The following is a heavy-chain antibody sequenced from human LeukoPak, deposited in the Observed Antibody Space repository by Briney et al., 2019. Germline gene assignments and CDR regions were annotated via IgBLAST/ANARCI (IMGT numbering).Heavy chain of an antibody. D-gene: IGHD3-3*01. CDR2: ISGRRVGT. J-gene: IGHJ4*02. Sequence: GGSLRLSCAASGFTFSSYAMNWVRQVPGKGLEWVSAISGRRVGTYYADSVKGRFTISRDNSKNTLYLQMNSLRAEDTAVYYCAKQPHADFLEWFIDYWGQGTLVTVSS. CDR3: AKQPHADFLEWFIDY. CDR1: GFTFSSYA. V-gene: IGHV3-23*01.